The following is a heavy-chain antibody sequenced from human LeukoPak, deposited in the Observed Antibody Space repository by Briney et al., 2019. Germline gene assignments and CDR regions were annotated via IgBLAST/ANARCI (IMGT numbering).Heavy chain of an antibody. CDR1: GGSLSSSSYY. J-gene: IGHJ3*01. Sequence: PSETLSLTCTVSGGSLSSSSYYGGWIRLPPGKGLEWIGSIYYSGSTYYKPFLKSRVTITVDTSKNQFSLKLSSVTAADMAVYYCARNYLRGNDAFDFWGQGTMVTVSS. CDR2: IYYSGST. CDR3: ARNYLRGNDAFDF. V-gene: IGHV4-39*01. D-gene: IGHD1-7*01.